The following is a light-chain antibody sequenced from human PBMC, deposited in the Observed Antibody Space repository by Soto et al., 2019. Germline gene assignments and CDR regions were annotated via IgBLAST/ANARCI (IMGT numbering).Light chain of an antibody. J-gene: IGLJ2*01. CDR3: CLYAGTSSVV. Sequence: QSVLTQPPSASGSPGQSVAISCTGTSSDIGAYKFVSWYQQHPGKAPKLIIYEVSIRPSGVPDRFSGSKSGNTASLTVSGLLAEDEADYYCCLYAGTSSVVFGGGTKLTVL. CDR2: EVS. V-gene: IGLV2-8*01. CDR1: SSDIGAYKF.